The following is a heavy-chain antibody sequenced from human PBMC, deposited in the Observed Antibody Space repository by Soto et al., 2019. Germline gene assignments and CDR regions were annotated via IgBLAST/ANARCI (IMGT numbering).Heavy chain of an antibody. J-gene: IGHJ2*01. CDR2: ISYDGSNK. CDR3: AKGLGDLDYWYLDL. V-gene: IGHV3-30*18. CDR1: GFTFSSYG. D-gene: IGHD2-21*01. Sequence: QVQLVESGGGVVQPGRSLRLSCAASGFTFSSYGMHWVRQAPGKGLELVAVISYDGSNKYYADSVKGRFTISRDNSKNTLYLQMYSLRAEATAVYSCAKGLGDLDYWYLDLWGRGTLVAVSS.